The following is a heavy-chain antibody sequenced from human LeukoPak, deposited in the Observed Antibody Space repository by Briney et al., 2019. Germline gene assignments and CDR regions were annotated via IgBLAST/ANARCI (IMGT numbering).Heavy chain of an antibody. D-gene: IGHD1-1*01. Sequence: GGSLRLSCAASGFTFSSYGMHWVRQAPGKGLEWVSFIRYDGSNEYYADSVRGRFTISRDNSKNTLYLQMNGLRAEDTAVYYCARRGAGTGTTDYWGQGTLVTVSS. V-gene: IGHV3-30*02. CDR2: IRYDGSNE. CDR1: GFTFSSYG. CDR3: ARRGAGTGTTDY. J-gene: IGHJ4*02.